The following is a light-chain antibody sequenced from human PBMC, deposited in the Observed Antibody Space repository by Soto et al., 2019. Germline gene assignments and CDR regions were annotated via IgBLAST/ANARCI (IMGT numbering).Light chain of an antibody. CDR3: QQYNTSPLWT. CDR2: AGS. V-gene: IGKV3-20*01. Sequence: VLTQSPGTLSLSPGEKATLSCRASQTISSTYLAWYHQKPGQAPRLLIFAGSTRATGIPDRFSGSGSGTDFTLTISRLEPEDFALYYCQQYNTSPLWTFGQGTKVEIK. CDR1: QTISSTY. J-gene: IGKJ1*01.